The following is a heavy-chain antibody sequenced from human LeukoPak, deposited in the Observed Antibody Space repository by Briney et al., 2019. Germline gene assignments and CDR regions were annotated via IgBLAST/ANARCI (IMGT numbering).Heavy chain of an antibody. CDR1: GFTFSIYA. CDR3: VRDRGGSGWYYFDY. CDR2: ISYNGSQT. D-gene: IGHD6-19*01. Sequence: GGSLRLSCAASGFTFSIYAMHWVRQGPGKGLEHVSGISYNGSQTYYGNSVKDRFTISRDNAKNTVYLQMASLRVDDMTVYYCVRDRGGSGWYYFDYWGQGILVTVSS. J-gene: IGHJ4*02. V-gene: IGHV3-64*01.